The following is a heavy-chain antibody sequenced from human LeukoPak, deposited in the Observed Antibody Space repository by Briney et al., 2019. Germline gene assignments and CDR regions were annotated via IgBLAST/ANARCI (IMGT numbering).Heavy chain of an antibody. CDR3: ARAGGIAAAGRRGGFDP. CDR1: GFTFSSYS. Sequence: GGSLRLSCAASGFTFSSYSMNWVRQAPGKGLEWVSSISSSSSYIYYADSAKGRFTISRDNAKNSLYLQMNSLRAEDTAVYYCARAGGIAAAGRRGGFDPWGQGTLVTVSS. V-gene: IGHV3-21*01. CDR2: ISSSSSYI. D-gene: IGHD6-13*01. J-gene: IGHJ5*02.